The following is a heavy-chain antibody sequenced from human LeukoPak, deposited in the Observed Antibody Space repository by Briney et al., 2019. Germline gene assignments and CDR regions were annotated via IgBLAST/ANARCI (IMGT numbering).Heavy chain of an antibody. Sequence: PGGSLRLSCAASGFTFSDYYMSWIRQAPGKGLEWVSYISSSGSTIYYADSVKGRFTISRDNAKNSLYLQMNSLRAEDTAVYYCARATSYCSSTSCPQGGNYYYGMDVWGQGTTVTVSS. J-gene: IGHJ6*02. CDR1: GFTFSDYY. D-gene: IGHD2-2*01. CDR3: ARATSYCSSTSCPQGGNYYYGMDV. CDR2: ISSSGSTI. V-gene: IGHV3-11*01.